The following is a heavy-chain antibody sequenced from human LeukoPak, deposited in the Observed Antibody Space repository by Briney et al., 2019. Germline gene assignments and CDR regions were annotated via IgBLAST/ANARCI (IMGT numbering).Heavy chain of an antibody. V-gene: IGHV4-34*01. Sequence: TSETLSLTCAVYGGSFSGYYWSWIRQPPGKGLEWIGEINHSGSTNYNPSLKSRVTISVDTSKNQFSLKLSSVTAADTAVYYCARGCIAVAGTRWFDPWGQGTLVTVSS. CDR1: GGSFSGYY. CDR3: ARGCIAVAGTRWFDP. CDR2: INHSGST. J-gene: IGHJ5*02. D-gene: IGHD6-19*01.